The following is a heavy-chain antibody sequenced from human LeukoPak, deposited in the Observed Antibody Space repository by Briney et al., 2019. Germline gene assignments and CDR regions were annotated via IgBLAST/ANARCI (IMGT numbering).Heavy chain of an antibody. CDR1: GFTFSSYA. J-gene: IGHJ6*04. V-gene: IGHV3-23*01. CDR3: AKRIWPDCYYAMDV. CDR2: ISGSGGST. Sequence: GGSLRLSCAASGFTFSSYAMSWVRQAPGKGLEWVSAISGSGGSTYYADSVKGRFTIFRDNSKNTLYLQMNSLRAEDTAVYYCAKRIWPDCYYAMDVWGKGTTVTVSS.